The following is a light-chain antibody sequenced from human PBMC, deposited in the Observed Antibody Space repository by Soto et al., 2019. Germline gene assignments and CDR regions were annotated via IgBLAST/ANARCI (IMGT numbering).Light chain of an antibody. J-gene: IGKJ4*01. CDR1: QSISSY. Sequence: DIQMTQSPSSLSASVGDRVTITCRASQSISSYLNWYQQKPGKAPNLLIYAASSLQSGVPSRFSGSGSGTDFTLTISSLQPEDFATYYCQQSYSTPPVAFGGGTKVDI. CDR2: AAS. CDR3: QQSYSTPPVA. V-gene: IGKV1-39*01.